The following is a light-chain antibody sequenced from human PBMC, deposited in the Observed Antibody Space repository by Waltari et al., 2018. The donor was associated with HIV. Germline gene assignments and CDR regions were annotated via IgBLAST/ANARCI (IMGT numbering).Light chain of an antibody. V-gene: IGLV3-21*02. Sequence: SYVLTQPPSVSVAPGQTATITCGGNNIKSKNVHWYRQRPGQAPTLVVYDDSARPSGIPERFSGSHSENTTTLTISRVEAGDEADYYRQVWDSTTDEGVFGGGTKLAVL. J-gene: IGLJ2*01. CDR1: NIKSKN. CDR3: QVWDSTTDEGV. CDR2: DDS.